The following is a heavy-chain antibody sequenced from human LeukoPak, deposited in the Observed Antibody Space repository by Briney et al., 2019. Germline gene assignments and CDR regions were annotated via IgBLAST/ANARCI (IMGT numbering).Heavy chain of an antibody. Sequence: GGSLRLSCAAPGFTFSSYEMNWVRQAPGKGLEWVSYISSSGSTIYYADSVKGRFTISRDNAKNSLYLQMNSLRAEDTAVYYCARTPLAAAVHADYWGQGTLVTVSS. J-gene: IGHJ4*02. CDR2: ISSSGSTI. CDR3: ARTPLAAAVHADY. CDR1: GFTFSSYE. D-gene: IGHD6-13*01. V-gene: IGHV3-48*03.